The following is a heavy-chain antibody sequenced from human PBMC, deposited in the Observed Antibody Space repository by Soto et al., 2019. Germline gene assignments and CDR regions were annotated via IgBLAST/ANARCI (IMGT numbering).Heavy chain of an antibody. CDR2: IIPIFNST. Sequence: QVQLVQSGAEVKTPGSSLKVSCKVSGSRFSNYVISWVRQAPGHGLEWLGRIIPIFNSTKYAQNFQGRATITADKSTSTASMELSRLRSDDTAVYYCAREGRGKKAGYNGLVSLGYWGQGTLVTVSS. J-gene: IGHJ4*02. CDR1: GSRFSNYV. D-gene: IGHD2-2*02. V-gene: IGHV1-69*06. CDR3: AREGRGKKAGYNGLVSLGY.